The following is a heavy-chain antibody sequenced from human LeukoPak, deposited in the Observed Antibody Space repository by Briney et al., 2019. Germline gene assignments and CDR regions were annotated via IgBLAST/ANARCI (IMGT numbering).Heavy chain of an antibody. CDR2: IYHSGST. D-gene: IGHD3-10*01. V-gene: IGHV4-38-2*02. J-gene: IGHJ4*02. CDR1: GYSISSGYY. CDR3: ARRRITEYYFDY. Sequence: SETLSLTCTVSGYSISSGYYWGWIRQPPGKGLEWIGSIYHSGSTCYNPSLKSRVTISVDTSKNQFSLKLSSVTAADTAVYYCARRRITEYYFDYWGQGTLVTVSS.